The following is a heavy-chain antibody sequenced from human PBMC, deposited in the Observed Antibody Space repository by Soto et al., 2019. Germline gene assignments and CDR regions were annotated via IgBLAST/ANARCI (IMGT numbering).Heavy chain of an antibody. CDR3: AKNLFCSTSGYLWWYFDL. Sequence: GGSLRLSCAASGFTFDDYAMHWVRQAPGKGLEWVSGISWNSGSIGYADSVKGRFTISRDNAKNSLYLQMNSLRAEDTALYYCAKNLFCSTSGYLWWYFDLRARRTLVTVSA. V-gene: IGHV3-9*01. CDR2: ISWNSGSI. D-gene: IGHD2-2*01. CDR1: GFTFDDYA. J-gene: IGHJ2*01.